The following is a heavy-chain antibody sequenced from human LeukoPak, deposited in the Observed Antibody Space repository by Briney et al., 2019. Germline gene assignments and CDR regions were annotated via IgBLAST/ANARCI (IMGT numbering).Heavy chain of an antibody. CDR1: GGSFSGYY. CDR3: ARAIQLWLLTRGDYYGMDV. CDR2: INHSGST. Sequence: PSETLSLTCAVYGGSFSGYYWSWIRQPPGKGLEWIGEINHSGSTNYNPSLKSRVTISVDTSKNQFSLKLSSVTAADTAVYYCARAIQLWLLTRGDYYGMDVWGQGTTVTVSS. J-gene: IGHJ6*02. D-gene: IGHD5-18*01. V-gene: IGHV4-34*01.